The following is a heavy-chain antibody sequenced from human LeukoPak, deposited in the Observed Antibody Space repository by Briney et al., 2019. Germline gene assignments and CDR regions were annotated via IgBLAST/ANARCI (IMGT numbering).Heavy chain of an antibody. V-gene: IGHV3-33*01. CDR3: ARSLASSLWSVVTRGYFFDY. CDR2: IWYDGSNK. CDR1: GFTFSSYG. Sequence: PGRSLRLSCAASGFTFSSYGMHWVRQAPGKGLEWVAVIWYDGSNKYYADSVKGRFTISRDNSKNTLYLQMNSLRAEDTAVYYCARSLASSLWSVVTRGYFFDYWGQGTLVTVSS. J-gene: IGHJ4*02. D-gene: IGHD3-22*01.